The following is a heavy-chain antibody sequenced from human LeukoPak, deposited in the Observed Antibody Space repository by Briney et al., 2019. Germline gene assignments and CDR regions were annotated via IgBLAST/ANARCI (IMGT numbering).Heavy chain of an antibody. D-gene: IGHD4-17*01. J-gene: IGHJ4*02. Sequence: SQTLSLTCTVPGGSISSGSYYWSWIRQPAGKGLEWIGRIYTSGSTNYNPSLKSRVTISVDTSKNQFSLKLSSVTAADTAVYYCAREDGDLDYWGQGTLVTVSS. CDR3: AREDGDLDY. V-gene: IGHV4-61*02. CDR1: GGSISSGSYY. CDR2: IYTSGST.